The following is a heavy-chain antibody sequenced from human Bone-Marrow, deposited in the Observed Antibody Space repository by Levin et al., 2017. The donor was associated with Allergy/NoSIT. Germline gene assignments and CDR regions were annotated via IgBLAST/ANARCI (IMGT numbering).Heavy chain of an antibody. CDR3: ARQIWFGEESQTGYFDY. D-gene: IGHD3-10*01. CDR2: IYPSDSDT. V-gene: IGHV5-51*01. Sequence: GESLKISCKASGYTFSSFWIGWVRQMPGKGLEYMGIIYPSDSDTRYNSSFQGQVTISVDKSISTAFLEWNSLKASDTGMYYCARQIWFGEESQTGYFDYWGQGTPVTVSS. J-gene: IGHJ4*01. CDR1: GYTFSSFW.